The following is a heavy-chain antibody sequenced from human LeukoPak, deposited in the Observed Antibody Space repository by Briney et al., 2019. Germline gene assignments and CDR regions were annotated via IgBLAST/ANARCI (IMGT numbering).Heavy chain of an antibody. J-gene: IGHJ4*02. D-gene: IGHD3-22*01. CDR3: ARAPRGGYYDSSGYSGDY. CDR1: GYTFTGYY. Sequence: ASVKVSCKASGYTFTGYYMHWVRQAPGQGLEWMGWINPNSGGTNYAQKFQGRVTMTRDTSISTAYMELSRLRSDDTAVYYCARAPRGGYYDSSGYSGDYWGQGTLVTVSS. V-gene: IGHV1-2*02. CDR2: INPNSGGT.